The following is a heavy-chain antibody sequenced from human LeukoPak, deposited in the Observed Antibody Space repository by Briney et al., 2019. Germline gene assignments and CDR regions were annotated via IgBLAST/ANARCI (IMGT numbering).Heavy chain of an antibody. CDR2: IFSVGTT. J-gene: IGHJ6*03. CDR1: GFSVSGTY. D-gene: IGHD5-18*01. V-gene: IGHV3-53*01. CDR3: AIKAMKNYYMDV. Sequence: GGSLRLSCTASGFSVSGTYMSWVRQAPGKGLEWVSTIFSVGTTYYTDSAKGRFTISRDNTKNTVWLQMNSLRAEDTAVYYCAIKAMKNYYMDVWGKGTTVTVSS.